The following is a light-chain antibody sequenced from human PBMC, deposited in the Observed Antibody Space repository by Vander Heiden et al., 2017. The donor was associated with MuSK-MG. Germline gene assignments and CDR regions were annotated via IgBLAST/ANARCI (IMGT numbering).Light chain of an antibody. Sequence: DIVLTPSPESLAVSLGERATFNCKSSHSVLDTSNKKNYLAWYQQKPGQAPKLLIYWASVRQSGVPDRFAGSGSGTHFTLTISSLQADDMALYYCQQDDNNPTTFGQGTQLEIK. V-gene: IGKV4-1*01. CDR1: HSVLDTSNKKNY. CDR3: QQDDNNPTT. J-gene: IGKJ5*01. CDR2: WAS.